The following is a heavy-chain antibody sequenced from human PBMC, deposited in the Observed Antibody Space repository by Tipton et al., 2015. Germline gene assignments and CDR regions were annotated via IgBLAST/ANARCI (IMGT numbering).Heavy chain of an antibody. CDR1: GFTFSDYG. V-gene: IGHV3-69-1*01. J-gene: IGHJ4*02. D-gene: IGHD3-3*01. Sequence: SLRLSCAASGFTFSDYGMHWVRQAPGKGLEWVSLITWDGDTYYADSVKGRFTISRNNAKNSLYLQMDTLRAEDTAVYYCSREPLEDDFYHFDYWGQGALVTVSS. CDR2: ITWDGDT. CDR3: SREPLEDDFYHFDY.